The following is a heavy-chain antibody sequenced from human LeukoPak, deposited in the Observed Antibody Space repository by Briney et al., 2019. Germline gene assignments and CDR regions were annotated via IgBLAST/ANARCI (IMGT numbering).Heavy chain of an antibody. CDR1: GFTFTNYW. J-gene: IGHJ5*02. Sequence: GGSLRLSCAASGFTFTNYWMSWVRQAPGTGLEWVANIKQDGNEKYYVDSVRGRFTITRDNAKNSLYLQMNSLRAEDTAVYYCAKGGLVHRFDPWGQGTLVTVSS. CDR3: AKGGLVHRFDP. CDR2: IKQDGNEK. V-gene: IGHV3-7*01.